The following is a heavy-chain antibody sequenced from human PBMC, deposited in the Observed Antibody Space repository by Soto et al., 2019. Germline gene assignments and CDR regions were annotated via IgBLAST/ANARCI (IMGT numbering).Heavy chain of an antibody. Sequence: PGGSLRLSCAASGFTFSSYSMNWVRQAPGKGLEWVSVISGSGGSTYYADSVKGRFTISRDNSKNTLYLQMNSLRDEDTAVYFCVKDRRYASGWTLDYWGQGARVTVSS. J-gene: IGHJ4*02. D-gene: IGHD6-19*01. V-gene: IGHV3-23*01. CDR1: GFTFSSYS. CDR3: VKDRRYASGWTLDY. CDR2: ISGSGGST.